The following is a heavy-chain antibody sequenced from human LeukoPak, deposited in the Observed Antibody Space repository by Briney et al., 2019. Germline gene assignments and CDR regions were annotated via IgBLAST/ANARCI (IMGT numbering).Heavy chain of an antibody. V-gene: IGHV4-59*01. CDR3: ARTNSYGYSYGMDV. J-gene: IGHJ6*02. D-gene: IGHD5-18*01. Sequence: SETLSLTCTVSGGSISSYYWSWIRQPPGKGLEWIGYIYYSGSTNYNPSLKSRVTISVDTSKNQFSLKLSSVTAADTAVYYCARTNSYGYSYGMDVWGQGTTVTVSS. CDR1: GGSISSYY. CDR2: IYYSGST.